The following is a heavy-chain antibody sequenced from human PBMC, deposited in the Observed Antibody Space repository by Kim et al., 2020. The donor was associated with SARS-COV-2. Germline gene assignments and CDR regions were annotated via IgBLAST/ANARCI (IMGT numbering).Heavy chain of an antibody. D-gene: IGHD3-3*01. J-gene: IGHJ4*02. CDR1: GFTFSSYA. CDR2: ISGSGGTT. V-gene: IGHV3-23*01. CDR3: AKDWAGSFTYYDFWSGYYVDD. Sequence: GGSLRLSCAASGFTFSSYAMSWVRQAPGKGLEWVSAISGSGGTTYYADSVKGRFTISRDNSKNTLYLQMNSLRAEDTAVYYCAKDWAGSFTYYDFWSGYYVDDWGEGALVTVSS.